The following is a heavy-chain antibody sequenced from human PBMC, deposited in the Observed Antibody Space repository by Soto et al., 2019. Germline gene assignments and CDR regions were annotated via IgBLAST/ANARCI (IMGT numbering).Heavy chain of an antibody. CDR2: VNPNTGNT. CDR1: GYTFRSYD. CDR3: ARAYGAGAFDF. Sequence: QVQLVQSGAEVKKPGASVKVSCTGSGYTFRSYDIHWVRQATGQGLEWMGWVNPNTGNTGYAQKFQGRVTMTRDMSKSSAYMEVNSLTSEDTAIYYGARAYGAGAFDFWGQGTLVSVSS. D-gene: IGHD3-10*01. V-gene: IGHV1-8*01. J-gene: IGHJ5*01.